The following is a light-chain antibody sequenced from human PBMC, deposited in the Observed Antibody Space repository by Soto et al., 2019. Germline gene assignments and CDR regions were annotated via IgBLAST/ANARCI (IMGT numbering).Light chain of an antibody. CDR1: QTINNN. CDR2: GAS. Sequence: VMTQAPSTLSVSPGERATLSCRASQTINNNVAWYQLKDGQVPRLVIYGASSRATGIPDRFSGSGSGTDFTLTISRLEPEDFAMYYCLHHGSSLWTFGQGTKVDIK. V-gene: IGKV3-20*01. J-gene: IGKJ1*01. CDR3: LHHGSSLWT.